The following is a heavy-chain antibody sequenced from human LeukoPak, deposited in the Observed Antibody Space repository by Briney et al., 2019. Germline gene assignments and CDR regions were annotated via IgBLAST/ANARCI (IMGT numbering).Heavy chain of an antibody. CDR3: ARQPAAADGDY. CDR2: IIPIFGTA. CDR1: GGTFSSYA. V-gene: IGHV1-69*13. Sequence: ASVKVSYKASGGTFSSYAISWVRQAPGQGLEWMGGIIPIFGTANYAQMFQGRVTITADESTSTAYMELSSLRSEDTAVYYCARQPAAADGDYWGQGTLVTVSS. D-gene: IGHD6-25*01. J-gene: IGHJ4*02.